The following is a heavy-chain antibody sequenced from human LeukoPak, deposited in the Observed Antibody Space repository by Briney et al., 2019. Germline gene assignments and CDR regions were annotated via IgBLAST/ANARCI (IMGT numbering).Heavy chain of an antibody. CDR3: AKEDCSSTSCLYNWFDP. D-gene: IGHD2-2*01. V-gene: IGHV3-23*01. Sequence: GGSLRLSCAASGFTFSNYAMSWVRQAPGKGLEWVSAISGSGGSTYYADSVKGRFTISRDNSKNTLYLQMNSLRAEDTAVYYCAKEDCSSTSCLYNWFDPWGQGTLVTVSS. J-gene: IGHJ5*02. CDR2: ISGSGGST. CDR1: GFTFSNYA.